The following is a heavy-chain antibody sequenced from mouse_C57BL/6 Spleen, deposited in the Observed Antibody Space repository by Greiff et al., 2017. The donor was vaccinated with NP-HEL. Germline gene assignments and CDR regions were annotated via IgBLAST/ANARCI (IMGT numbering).Heavy chain of an antibody. CDR3: ARRTNYYAMDY. J-gene: IGHJ4*01. CDR1: GYTFTSYW. V-gene: IGHV1-59*01. CDR2: IDPSDSYT. Sequence: VQLKQPGAELVRPGTSVKLSCKASGYTFTSYWMHWVKQRPGQGLEWIGVIDPSDSYTNYNQKFKGKATLTVDTSSSTAYMQLSSLTSEDSAVYYCARRTNYYAMDYWGQGTSVTVSS.